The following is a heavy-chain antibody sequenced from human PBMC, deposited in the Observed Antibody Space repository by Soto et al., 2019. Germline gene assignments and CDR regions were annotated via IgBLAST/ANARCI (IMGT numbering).Heavy chain of an antibody. V-gene: IGHV3-23*01. CDR1: GFTFSTYA. CDR3: ANGGGSCCFDN. CDR2: ISGSGGNST. D-gene: IGHD2-15*01. Sequence: EVQLLESGGGLVQPGGSLRLSCAASGFTFSTYAMSWVRQAPGKGLEWVSAISGSGGNSTFYGDSVKGRFTISRDKSKNTLYLQMNSLGAEDTAVYYCANGGGSCCFDNWGQGPLVTVSA. J-gene: IGHJ4*02.